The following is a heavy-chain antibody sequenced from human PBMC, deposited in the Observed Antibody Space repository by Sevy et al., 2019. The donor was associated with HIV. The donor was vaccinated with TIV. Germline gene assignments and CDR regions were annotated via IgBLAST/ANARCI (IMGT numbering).Heavy chain of an antibody. CDR3: ITDPAYRGYDEEVINYYFYGMDV. J-gene: IGHJ6*02. CDR2: IKSEFDGGAI. Sequence: GGSLRLSCTASGFTFSSAWMSWVRQAPGKGLEWVGRIKSEFDGGAIDYAAPVKGRFSISREDSKNTVYLLMNSLKTEDTAVYYCITDPAYRGYDEEVINYYFYGMDVWGQGTTVTVSS. D-gene: IGHD5-12*01. CDR1: GFTFSSAW. V-gene: IGHV3-15*01.